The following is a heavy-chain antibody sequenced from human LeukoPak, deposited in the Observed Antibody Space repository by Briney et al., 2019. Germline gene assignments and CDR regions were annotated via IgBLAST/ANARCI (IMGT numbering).Heavy chain of an antibody. CDR3: ARDRGLKLRYFDGGL. CDR2: IYASGST. V-gene: IGHV4-61*02. Sequence: SQTLSLTCTVSGGSISSGSYYWSWIRQPAGKELEWIGRIYASGSTYYNPSLKSRVTISVDTSKNQFSLKLSSVTAADTAVYYCARDRGLKLRYFDGGLWGQGTMVTVSS. D-gene: IGHD3-9*01. J-gene: IGHJ3*01. CDR1: GGSISSGSYY.